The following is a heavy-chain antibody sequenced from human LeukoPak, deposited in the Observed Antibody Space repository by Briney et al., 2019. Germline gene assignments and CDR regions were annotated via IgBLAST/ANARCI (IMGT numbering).Heavy chain of an antibody. J-gene: IGHJ4*02. Sequence: SGPTLFKPTQPLTLTYTFSGFSLSTGGVGGGWIGQPPVKALEWLALIYWDDDKGYNPSRKSRLTITKDTSKNQVVLTMTNMDPVDTATYYCAHTYYDYVWGPKGVSQFDYWGQGTLVTVSS. V-gene: IGHV2-5*02. CDR1: GFSLSTGGVG. CDR3: AHTYYDYVWGPKGVSQFDY. D-gene: IGHD3-16*01. CDR2: IYWDDDK.